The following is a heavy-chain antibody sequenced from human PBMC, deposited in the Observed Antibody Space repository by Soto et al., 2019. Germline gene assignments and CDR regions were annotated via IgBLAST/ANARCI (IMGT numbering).Heavy chain of an antibody. D-gene: IGHD5-12*01. CDR3: ARDSGVDIVATIPYYHYGMDV. Sequence: QVQLVQSGAEVKKPGSSVKVSCKASGGTFSSYAISWVRQAPGQGLEWMGEIIPIFGTANYAQKFQGRVTITADESTSTAYMELSSLRSEDTAVYYCARDSGVDIVATIPYYHYGMDVWGQGTTVTVSS. J-gene: IGHJ6*02. CDR1: GGTFSSYA. CDR2: IIPIFGTA. V-gene: IGHV1-69*01.